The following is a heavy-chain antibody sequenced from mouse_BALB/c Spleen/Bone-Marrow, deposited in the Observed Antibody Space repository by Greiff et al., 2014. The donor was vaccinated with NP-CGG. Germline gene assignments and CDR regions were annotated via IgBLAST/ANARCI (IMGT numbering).Heavy chain of an antibody. CDR3: NAHITTVSY. CDR2: IDPENGDT. CDR1: GFNIKDYY. D-gene: IGHD1-1*01. Sequence: VQLKESGAELVRSGASVKLSCTASGFNIKDYYMHWGKQRPEQGLEWIGWIDPENGDTEYVPKFQGKATMTADTSSNTAYLQLSSLTSEDTAVYYCNAHITTVSYWGQGTTLTVSS. V-gene: IGHV14-4*02. J-gene: IGHJ2*01.